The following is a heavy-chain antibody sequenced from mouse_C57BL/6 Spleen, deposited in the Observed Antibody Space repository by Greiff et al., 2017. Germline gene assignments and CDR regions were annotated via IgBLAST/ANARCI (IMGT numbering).Heavy chain of an antibody. V-gene: IGHV1-81*01. CDR1: GYTFTSYG. J-gene: IGHJ2*01. Sequence: QVQLKQSGAELARPGASVKLSCKASGYTFTSYGISWVKQRTGPGLEWIGEIYPRSGNTYYNEKFKGKATLTADKSSSTAYMELRRLTSEDSAVSVYARSPITSVVATDFDYWGQGTTLTVSS. CDR2: IYPRSGNT. D-gene: IGHD1-1*01. CDR3: ARSPITSVVATDFDY.